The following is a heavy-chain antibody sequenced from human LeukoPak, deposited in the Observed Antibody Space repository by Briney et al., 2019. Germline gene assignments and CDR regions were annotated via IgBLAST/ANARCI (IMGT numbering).Heavy chain of an antibody. V-gene: IGHV6-1*01. CDR3: ARDLFFSDAGYSSGWRAEYFHH. D-gene: IGHD6-19*01. CDR2: TYYRSKWFN. CDR1: GDSVSSNSAA. J-gene: IGHJ1*01. Sequence: SQTLSLTCAISGDSVSSNSAAWNWIRQSPSRGLEWLGRTYYRSKWFNDYAVSVKSRITINPDTSKNQFSLQLNSVTPEDTAVYYCARDLFFSDAGYSSGWRAEYFHHWGQGTLVTVSS.